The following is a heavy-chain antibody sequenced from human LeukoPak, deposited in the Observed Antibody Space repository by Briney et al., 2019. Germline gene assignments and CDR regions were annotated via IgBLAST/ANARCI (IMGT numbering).Heavy chain of an antibody. V-gene: IGHV1-2*04. Sequence: GASVKVSCKASGYTFTGYYMHWVRLAPGQGLEWMGWINPNSGGTNYAQKFQGWVTMTRDTSISTAYMELSRLRSDDTAVYYCAREAVASYFDYWGQGTLVTVSS. CDR1: GYTFTGYY. CDR3: AREAVASYFDY. CDR2: INPNSGGT. J-gene: IGHJ4*02. D-gene: IGHD6-19*01.